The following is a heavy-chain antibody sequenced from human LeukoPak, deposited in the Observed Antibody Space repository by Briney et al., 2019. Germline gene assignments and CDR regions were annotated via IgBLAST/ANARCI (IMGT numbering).Heavy chain of an antibody. V-gene: IGHV3-23*01. J-gene: IGHJ3*02. CDR1: GCTFSSYA. D-gene: IGHD2-2*03. CDR2: INNGGSST. CDR3: AKLVGSNGFDI. Sequence: GGSLRLSCAASGCTFSSYAMSWVRQAPGKGRVCVSTINNGGSSTYYADSVKSRFTISRDNSTTTPYLQMNRLRDEDTAAYYCAKLVGSNGFDIWGHGTLVTVSS.